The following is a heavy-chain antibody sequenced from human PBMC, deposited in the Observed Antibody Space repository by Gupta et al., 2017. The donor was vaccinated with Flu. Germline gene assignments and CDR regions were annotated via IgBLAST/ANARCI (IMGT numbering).Heavy chain of an antibody. CDR3: ARDGSGGWSYFDY. D-gene: IGHD6-19*01. J-gene: IGHJ4*02. CDR2: MYHTGIT. Sequence: QVQLQESGPGLVKPSETLSLTCAVSGGSISSYYWSWIRQPPGKGLEWIGYMYHTGITNNNPSLRSRVTISADTSKNQFSLKLSSVTATDTAVYYCARDGSGGWSYFDYWGQGSLVIVSS. CDR1: GGSISSYY. V-gene: IGHV4-59*01.